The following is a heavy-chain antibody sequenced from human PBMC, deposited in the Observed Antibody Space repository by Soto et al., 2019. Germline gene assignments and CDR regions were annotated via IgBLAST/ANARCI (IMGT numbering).Heavy chain of an antibody. D-gene: IGHD2-15*01. CDR1: GGSINSGGYC. J-gene: IGHJ4*02. CDR3: SREILV. V-gene: IGHV4-31*03. Sequence: QVQLQESGPGLVKPSQTLSLTCTVSGGSINSGGYCWSWIRQHPGKGLDWIGCISYGGSTSYNPSLKSRVTVSVDTSKNQFSLKLTSVTAADTAVYYCSREILVWGQGALITVSS. CDR2: ISYGGST.